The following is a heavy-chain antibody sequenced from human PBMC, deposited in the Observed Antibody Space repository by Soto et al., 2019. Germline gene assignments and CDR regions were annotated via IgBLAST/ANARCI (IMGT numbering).Heavy chain of an antibody. J-gene: IGHJ6*02. V-gene: IGHV3-33*01. Sequence: GGSLRLSCAASGFTFSSYGMHWVRQAPGKGLEWVTVIWYDGSNKYYADSVKGRFTISRDNSKNTLYLQMNSLRAEDTAVYYCAGEGVRYYYGMDVWGQGTTVTVSS. CDR2: IWYDGSNK. D-gene: IGHD3-10*01. CDR1: GFTFSSYG. CDR3: AGEGVRYYYGMDV.